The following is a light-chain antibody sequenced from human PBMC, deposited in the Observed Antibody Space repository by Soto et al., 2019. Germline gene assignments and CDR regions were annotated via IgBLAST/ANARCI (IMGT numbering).Light chain of an antibody. J-gene: IGLJ3*02. CDR3: SSYTGSSWV. CDR1: SRDVGGYNY. V-gene: IGLV2-14*01. CDR2: EVS. Sequence: QSALTQPASLSVSPGQSIAIFCTGTSRDVGGYNYVSWYQHHPGKASKLMIYEVSNRPSGVSNRFSGSKSGNTASLTISGLQAEDEADYYCSSYTGSSWVFGGGTKVTVL.